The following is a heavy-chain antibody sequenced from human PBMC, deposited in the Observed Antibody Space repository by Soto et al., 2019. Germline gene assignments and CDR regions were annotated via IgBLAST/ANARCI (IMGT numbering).Heavy chain of an antibody. CDR2: IKSKTDGGTT. Sequence: PGGSLRLSCAASGFTFSNAWMNWVRQAPGKGLEWVGRIKSKTDGGTTDYAAPVKGRFTISRDDSKNTLYLQMNSLRAEDTAVYYCAKGVDFWSGTFDYWGQGALVTVSS. CDR1: GFTFSNAW. D-gene: IGHD3-3*01. CDR3: AKGVDFWSGTFDY. J-gene: IGHJ4*02. V-gene: IGHV3-15*07.